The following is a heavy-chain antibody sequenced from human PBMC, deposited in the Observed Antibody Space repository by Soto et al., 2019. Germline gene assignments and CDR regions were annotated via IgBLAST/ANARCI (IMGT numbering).Heavy chain of an antibody. V-gene: IGHV3-7*03. CDR1: GFTFSTYS. Sequence: EVQLVESGGALVQPGGSLRLSCAASGFTFSTYSMTWVRQAPGKGLEWVANINQDGGETYYVHSAKGRFTISRDNAKDSLFLEMNSLTAEDTATYYCARAVQYYDLGSSYFTTAELKYYFDSWGQGTLVTVSS. CDR2: INQDGGET. CDR3: ARAVQYYDLGSSYFTTAELKYYFDS. J-gene: IGHJ4*02. D-gene: IGHD3-3*01.